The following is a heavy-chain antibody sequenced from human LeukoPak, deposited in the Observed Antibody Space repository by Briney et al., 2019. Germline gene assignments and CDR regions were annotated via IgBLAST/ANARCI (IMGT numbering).Heavy chain of an antibody. CDR1: GFTFSSHA. V-gene: IGHV3-23*01. D-gene: IGHD1-14*01. Sequence: GGSLRLSCAASGFTFSSHAMSWVRQAPGKGLEWVSSIGGSGKNTFYADAVKGRFTISRDNSKDTLYLQMNSLRAEDTAVYYCAKDLETINPTLDWGQGTLVTVSS. J-gene: IGHJ4*02. CDR3: AKDLETINPTLD. CDR2: IGGSGKNT.